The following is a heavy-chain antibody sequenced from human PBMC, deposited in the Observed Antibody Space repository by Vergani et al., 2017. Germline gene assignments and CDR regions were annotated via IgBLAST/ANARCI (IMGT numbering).Heavy chain of an antibody. CDR2: IKRDGSEK. D-gene: IGHD2/OR15-2a*01. CDR3: ASHEYGGDAY. J-gene: IGHJ4*02. CDR1: GFTFSEYW. V-gene: IGHV3-7*01. Sequence: DVQLEQSGGGLIQPGGSLRLSCVVSGFTFSEYWMSWVRQAPGKGLEWVANIKRDGSEKNYGDSVRGRLTISRDNAKNSVYLQMNSLRGEDTAVYYCASHEYGGDAYWGQGTLVTVSS.